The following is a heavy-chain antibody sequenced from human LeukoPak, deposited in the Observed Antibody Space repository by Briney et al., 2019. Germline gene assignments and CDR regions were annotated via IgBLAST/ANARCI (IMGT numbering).Heavy chain of an antibody. Sequence: GGSLRLSCAASGFTFSSYGMHWVRQAPGKGLEWVAVIWYDGSNKYYADSVKGRFTISRDNSKNTLYLQMNSLRAEDTAVYYCARDLGDIVVVPAAMNYWGQGTLVTVSS. CDR1: GFTFSSYG. CDR3: ARDLGDIVVVPAAMNY. CDR2: IWYDGSNK. D-gene: IGHD2-2*01. J-gene: IGHJ4*02. V-gene: IGHV3-33*08.